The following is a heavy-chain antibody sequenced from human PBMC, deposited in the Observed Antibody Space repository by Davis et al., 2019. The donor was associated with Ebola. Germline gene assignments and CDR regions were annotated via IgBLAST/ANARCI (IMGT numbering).Heavy chain of an antibody. D-gene: IGHD3-10*01. V-gene: IGHV4-59*12. CDR2: IFYSGST. CDR3: ARVGTMVRGVLYYYYGMGV. CDR1: GGSISSYY. J-gene: IGHJ6*02. Sequence: SETLSLTCTVSGGSISSYYWSCIRQPPWKGLEWIGYIFYSGSTYYNPFLKSRVTISVDTSKNQFSLKLSSVTAADTAVYYCARVGTMVRGVLYYYYGMGVWGQGTTVTVSS.